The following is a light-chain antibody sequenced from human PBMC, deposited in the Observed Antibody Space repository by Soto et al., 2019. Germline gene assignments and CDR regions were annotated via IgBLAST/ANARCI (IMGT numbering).Light chain of an antibody. CDR1: QSVATN. CDR3: QQYGSSGT. V-gene: IGKV3-20*01. CDR2: GAS. Sequence: EIVLTQSPGTLSLNPGERATLSCRASQSVATNLAWYQQKPGQAPRLLIYGASNRATGIPDRFSGSGSGTDFTLTISRLEPEDFAVYYCQQYGSSGTFGQGTKVDIK. J-gene: IGKJ1*01.